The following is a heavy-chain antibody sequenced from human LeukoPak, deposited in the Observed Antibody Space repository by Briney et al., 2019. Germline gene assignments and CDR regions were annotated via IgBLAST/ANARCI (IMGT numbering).Heavy chain of an antibody. CDR1: GFNFGDYA. D-gene: IGHD1-26*01. Sequence: GGSLILSCAAYGFNFGDYAMTWVRQAPGKGLEWVGFISSNIYGGTTEYAASVKGRFTISRDDSKSFAYLQMNSLKTEDTAVYYCTTYSVGATIHSTFDFWGQGALVTVSS. CDR2: ISSNIYGGTT. J-gene: IGHJ4*02. CDR3: TTYSVGATIHSTFDF. V-gene: IGHV3-49*04.